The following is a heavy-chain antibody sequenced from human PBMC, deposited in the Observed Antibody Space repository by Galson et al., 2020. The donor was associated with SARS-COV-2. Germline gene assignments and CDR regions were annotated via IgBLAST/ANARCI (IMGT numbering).Heavy chain of an antibody. V-gene: IGHV3-33*06. CDR1: GFTFSNYG. CDR3: VKEYKTVAGTYCDS. Sequence: GGSLRLSCATSGFTFSNYGMHWVRQAPGKGLEWVTVIWTEGRNKYYANSVKGRFTVSRDNSRNTLYLEMSSLRAEDTAIYYCVKEYKTVAGTYCDSWGQGTLVTVSS. CDR2: IWTEGRNK. J-gene: IGHJ4*02. D-gene: IGHD6-19*01.